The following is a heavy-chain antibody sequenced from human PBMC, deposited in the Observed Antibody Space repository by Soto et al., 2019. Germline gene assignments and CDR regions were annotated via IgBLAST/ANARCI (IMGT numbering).Heavy chain of an antibody. CDR2: ISNDGSHK. D-gene: IGHD5-12*01. CDR3: AKEPPAGYSGYDYYFDY. CDR1: GLPFSSYG. V-gene: IGHV3-30*18. J-gene: IGHJ4*02. Sequence: GGSLRLSCAASGLPFSSYGMHWVRQVPGKGLDWVAVISNDGSHKYFADSVKGRFTISRDNSKNTLYMQMNSLRAEDTAVYYCAKEPPAGYSGYDYYFDYWGQGTLVTVSS.